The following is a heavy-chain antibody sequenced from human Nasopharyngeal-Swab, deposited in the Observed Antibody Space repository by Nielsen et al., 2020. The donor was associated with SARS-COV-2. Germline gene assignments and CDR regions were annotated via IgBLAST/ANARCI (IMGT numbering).Heavy chain of an antibody. J-gene: IGHJ4*02. CDR2: INPNGGTT. CDR3: AKGVVRDGYSEGGDY. CDR1: GYTFTSYY. V-gene: IGHV1-46*01. Sequence: ASVKVSCKASGYTFTSYYMHWVRQAPGQGLEWMGIINPNGGTTTYAQKFQGRVTMTRDTSTSTVYMEVRSLRSEDTAIYYCAKGVVRDGYSEGGDYWGQGTLVTVSS. D-gene: IGHD5-24*01.